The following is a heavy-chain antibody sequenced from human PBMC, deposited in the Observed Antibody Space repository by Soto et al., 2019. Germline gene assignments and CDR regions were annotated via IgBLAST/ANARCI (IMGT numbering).Heavy chain of an antibody. CDR1: GFTFSSYA. J-gene: IGHJ6*02. D-gene: IGHD3-10*01. CDR2: ISYDGSNK. Sequence: GGSLRLSCAASGFTFSSYAMHWVRQAPGKGLEWVAVISYDGSNKYYADSVKGRFTISRDNSKNTLYLQMNSLRAEDTAVYYCARDLSRGVNYYYGMDVWGQGTTVTVSS. CDR3: ARDLSRGVNYYYGMDV. V-gene: IGHV3-30-3*01.